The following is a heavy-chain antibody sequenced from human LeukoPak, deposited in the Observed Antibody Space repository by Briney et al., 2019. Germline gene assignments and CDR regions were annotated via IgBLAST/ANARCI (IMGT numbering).Heavy chain of an antibody. CDR2: IYYSGST. CDR1: GGSISSSSYY. J-gene: IGHJ4*02. V-gene: IGHV4-39*07. D-gene: IGHD3-16*01. CDR3: AGMGDSYYFDY. Sequence: SETLSLTCTVSGGSISSSSYYWGWIRQPPGKGLEWIGSIYYSGSTYYNPSLKSRVTISVDTSKNQFSLKLSSVTAADTAVYYCAGMGDSYYFDYWGQGTLVTVSS.